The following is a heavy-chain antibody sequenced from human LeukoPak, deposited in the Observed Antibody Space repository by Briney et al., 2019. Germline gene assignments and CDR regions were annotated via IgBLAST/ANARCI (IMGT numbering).Heavy chain of an antibody. Sequence: GGSLRLSCAASGFTFNNYDMHWVRQATGKGLEWISAIATAGDTYYPGSVKGRFTISRENAKNSLYLQMNTLRAEDTAVYYCARLLRPLVVVTAILGYWGQGTLVTVSS. CDR3: ARLLRPLVVVTAILGY. V-gene: IGHV3-13*01. CDR2: IATAGDT. CDR1: GFTFNNYD. D-gene: IGHD2-21*02. J-gene: IGHJ4*02.